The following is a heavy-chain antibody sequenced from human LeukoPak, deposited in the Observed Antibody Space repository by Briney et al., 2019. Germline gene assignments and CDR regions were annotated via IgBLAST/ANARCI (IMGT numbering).Heavy chain of an antibody. V-gene: IGHV1-18*01. D-gene: IGHD3-3*01. CDR3: ARDQGCDFWSGYCDAFDI. J-gene: IGHJ3*02. Sequence: ASVKVSCKASGYTFASYGISWVRQAPGQGLEWMGWISAYNGNTNYAQKLQGRVTMTTDTSTSTAYMELRSLRSDDTAVYYCARDQGCDFWSGYCDAFDIWGQGTMVTVSS. CDR2: ISAYNGNT. CDR1: GYTFASYG.